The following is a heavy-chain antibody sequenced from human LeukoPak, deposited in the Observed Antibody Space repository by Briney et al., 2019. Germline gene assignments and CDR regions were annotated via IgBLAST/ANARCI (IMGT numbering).Heavy chain of an antibody. D-gene: IGHD3-22*01. Sequence: PGGSLRLSCAASGFTFSSYWMHWVRQAPGKGLVWVSRINSDGSSTSYADSVKGRFTISRDNAKNTLYLQMNSLRAEDTAVYYCARGGAQRYFYYDSSGYYGYFDYWGQGTLVTVSS. CDR1: GFTFSSYW. V-gene: IGHV3-74*01. CDR2: INSDGSST. CDR3: ARGGAQRYFYYDSSGYYGYFDY. J-gene: IGHJ4*02.